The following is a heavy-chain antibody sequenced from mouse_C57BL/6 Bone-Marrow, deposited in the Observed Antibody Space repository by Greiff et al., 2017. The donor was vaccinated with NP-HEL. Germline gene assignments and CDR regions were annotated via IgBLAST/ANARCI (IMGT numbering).Heavy chain of an antibody. V-gene: IGHV1-81*01. D-gene: IGHD1-1*01. Sequence: VKVVESGAELARPGASVKLSCKASGYTFTSYGISWVKQRTGQGLEWIGEIYPRSGNTYYNEKFKGKATLTADKSSSTAYMELRSLTSEDSAVYFCARRGYYGPLAYWGQGTLVTVSA. CDR2: IYPRSGNT. J-gene: IGHJ3*01. CDR1: GYTFTSYG. CDR3: ARRGYYGPLAY.